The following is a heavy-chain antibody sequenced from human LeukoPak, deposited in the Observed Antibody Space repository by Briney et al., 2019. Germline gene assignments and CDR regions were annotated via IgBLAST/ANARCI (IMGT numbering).Heavy chain of an antibody. J-gene: IGHJ4*02. D-gene: IGHD6-6*01. V-gene: IGHV3-74*01. CDR2: ISTDGRTT. Sequence: GGSLRLSCAASGFTFGSDWMHWVRQAPGKGLVWVSRISTDGRTTSYADSVKGRFTISRDNAKNTLYLQMNSLRAEDTAVYYCAREEASSAAIDHWGQGTLITVSS. CDR3: AREEASSAAIDH. CDR1: GFTFGSDW.